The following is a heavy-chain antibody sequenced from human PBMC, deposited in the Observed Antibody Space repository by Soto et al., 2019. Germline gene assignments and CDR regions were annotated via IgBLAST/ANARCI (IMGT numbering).Heavy chain of an antibody. CDR3: AREDRYCRGSSCSITGDAFDI. V-gene: IGHV3-66*01. CDR2: ISNDGDT. CDR1: GLIVTSTY. Sequence: EVLLVESGGGLVQPGGSLRLSCADSGLIVTSTYMNWVRQAPGKGLEWVAVISNDGDTQYADSVRGRFSLSRDISTNTLHLQMSSLRVEDTAVYYCAREDRYCRGSSCSITGDAFDIWGQGTMVTVSS. D-gene: IGHD1-26*01. J-gene: IGHJ3*02.